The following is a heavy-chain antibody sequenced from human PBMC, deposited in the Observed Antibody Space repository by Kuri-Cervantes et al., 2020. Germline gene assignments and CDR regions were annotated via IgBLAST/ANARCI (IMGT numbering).Heavy chain of an antibody. CDR1: GYTFTSYD. V-gene: IGHV1-8*01. D-gene: IGHD4-23*01. J-gene: IGHJ5*02. Sequence: GESLKISCKASGYTFTSYDINWVRQATGQGLEWMGWMNPNSGNTGYAQKFQGRVTMTRNTSISTAYMELSSLRSEDTAVYYCARGIPAGWRNSHVSWFDPWGQGTLVTVSS. CDR3: ARGIPAGWRNSHVSWFDP. CDR2: MNPNSGNT.